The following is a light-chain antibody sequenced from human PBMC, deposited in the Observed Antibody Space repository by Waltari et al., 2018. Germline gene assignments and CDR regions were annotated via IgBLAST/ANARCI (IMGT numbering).Light chain of an antibody. CDR3: SSYTSSGVV. CDR2: NVY. J-gene: IGLJ2*01. CDR1: GSDVGGYDY. Sequence: QSALTQPASVPGSPGQAIIISCTGTGSDVGGYDYVPWYPQYPGKAPLLIIYNVYLLPAGVSNRFSGSKSDNTASLTISGLQAEDESVYYCSSYTSSGVVFGGGTKLTVL. V-gene: IGLV2-14*01.